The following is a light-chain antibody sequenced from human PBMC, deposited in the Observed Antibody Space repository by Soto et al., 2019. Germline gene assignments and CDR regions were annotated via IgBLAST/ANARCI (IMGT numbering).Light chain of an antibody. CDR1: QSVRSTY. V-gene: IGKV3-20*01. CDR2: GTS. CDR3: QQYGSSSSLT. Sequence: EIVVTQSPGTLSLSQGERATLSCRASQSVRSTYLAWYQQKPGQAPRLLIYGTSSRATGIPDRFSGSGSGTDFTLTISRLEPEDFAVYYCQQYGSSSSLTFGGGTKVDI. J-gene: IGKJ4*01.